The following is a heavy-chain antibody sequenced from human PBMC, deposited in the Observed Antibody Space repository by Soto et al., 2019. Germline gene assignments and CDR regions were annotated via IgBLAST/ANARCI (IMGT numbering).Heavy chain of an antibody. J-gene: IGHJ4*02. D-gene: IGHD3-3*01. V-gene: IGHV1-18*01. Sequence: QVQLVQSGAEVKKPGASVKVSCKASGYTFTSYGISWVRQAPGQGLEWMGWIGVYNGKTNYAQKFQDRVTMTTDTSTNTAYMELRSLRSDDTAVYYCARVYDFWSGYSNPFDYWGQGTLVTVSS. CDR2: IGVYNGKT. CDR1: GYTFTSYG. CDR3: ARVYDFWSGYSNPFDY.